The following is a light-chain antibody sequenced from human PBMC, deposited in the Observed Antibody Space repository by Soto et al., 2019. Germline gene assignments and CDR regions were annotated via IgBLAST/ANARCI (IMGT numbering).Light chain of an antibody. Sequence: IVLTQSPGTLSLSPGERATLSCRASQSVSSSYLAWYQQKPGQAPRLLIYGASSRATGIPDRFSGSGSGTDFTLTISRLEPEDFAVYYCQQYGGSSPLTFGGGTKVEIK. J-gene: IGKJ4*01. CDR1: QSVSSSY. CDR2: GAS. CDR3: QQYGGSSPLT. V-gene: IGKV3-20*01.